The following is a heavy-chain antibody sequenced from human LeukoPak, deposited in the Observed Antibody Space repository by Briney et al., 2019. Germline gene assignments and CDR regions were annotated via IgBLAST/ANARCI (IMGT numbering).Heavy chain of an antibody. D-gene: IGHD5-24*01. J-gene: IGHJ4*02. CDR1: GFTLSSYW. CDR3: ARKGDGLDY. V-gene: IGHV3-7*01. Sequence: GGSLRLSCAASGFTLSSYWMSWVRQAPGKGLEWVANINQYGGDAYYVDSVEGRFTISRDNAANALSLQMNSLRAEDTAVYFCARKGDGLDYWGQGTLVTVSS. CDR2: INQYGGDA.